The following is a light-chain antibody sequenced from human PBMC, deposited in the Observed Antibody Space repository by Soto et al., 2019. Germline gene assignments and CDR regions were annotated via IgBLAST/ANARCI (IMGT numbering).Light chain of an antibody. CDR1: QTIDNY. J-gene: IGKJ2*01. CDR3: QQTYTIPFA. CDR2: GAS. V-gene: IGKV1-39*01. Sequence: GDRVTITCRPSQTIDNYLNWYQHKPGKAPKLLIYGASTLQSGVLSRFTGSASGTDFTLTIDNLQAEDFATYYCQQTYTIPFAFGQGTKLEI.